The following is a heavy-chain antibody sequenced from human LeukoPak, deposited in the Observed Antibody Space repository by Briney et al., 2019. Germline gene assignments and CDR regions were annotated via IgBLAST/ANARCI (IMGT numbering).Heavy chain of an antibody. V-gene: IGHV3-43D*04. D-gene: IGHD4-11*01. CDR3: VKDRASFYTNFGFAS. Sequence: GGSLRLSCAASGFTFDEYAMHWVRQAPGKGLEWVSLISWDNGATYYADSVRGRFTISRDNSKNSLYLQMNGLTAEDTALYYCVKDRASFYTNFGFASWGQGTLVIVSA. J-gene: IGHJ4*02. CDR2: ISWDNGAT. CDR1: GFTFDEYA.